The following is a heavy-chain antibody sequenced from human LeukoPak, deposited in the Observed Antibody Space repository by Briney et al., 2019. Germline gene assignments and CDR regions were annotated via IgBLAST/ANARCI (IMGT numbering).Heavy chain of an antibody. Sequence: PSETLSLTCTVSGCSISSINYYWGWIRQPPGKGLVWIGSIYYSGSTYYNPSLKSRVTISVDTSKNQFSLKLSSVTAADTAVYYCARHHYDFWSGYPNWFDPWGQETLVTVSS. J-gene: IGHJ5*02. D-gene: IGHD3-3*01. CDR3: ARHHYDFWSGYPNWFDP. CDR1: GCSISSINYY. CDR2: IYYSGST. V-gene: IGHV4-39*01.